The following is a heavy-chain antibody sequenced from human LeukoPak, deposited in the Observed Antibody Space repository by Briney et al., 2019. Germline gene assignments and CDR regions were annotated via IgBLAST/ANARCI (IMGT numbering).Heavy chain of an antibody. CDR2: INPNSGGT. Sequence: ASVKVSCKASGYTFTGYYMHWVRQAPGQGLEWMGWINPNSGGTNYAQKFQGRVTMTRDTSISTAYMELNSLRPEDTAVYYCARDGSGGDRKYCSGPSCFFDYWGQGTLVTVTS. J-gene: IGHJ4*02. CDR3: ARDGSGGDRKYCSGPSCFFDY. V-gene: IGHV1-2*02. D-gene: IGHD6-19*01. CDR1: GYTFTGYY.